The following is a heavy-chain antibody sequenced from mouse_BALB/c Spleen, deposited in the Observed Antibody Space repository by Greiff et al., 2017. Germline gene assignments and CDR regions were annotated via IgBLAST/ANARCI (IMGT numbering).Heavy chain of an antibody. Sequence: VQLKESGPGLVKPSQSLSLTCTVTGYSITSDYAWNWIRQFPGNKLEWMGYISYSGSTSYNPSLKSRISITRDTSKNQFFLQLNSVTTEDTATYYCARGGPHDFDYWGQGTTLTVSS. D-gene: IGHD6-1*01. CDR2: ISYSGST. CDR3: ARGGPHDFDY. J-gene: IGHJ2*01. CDR1: GYSITSDYA. V-gene: IGHV3-2*02.